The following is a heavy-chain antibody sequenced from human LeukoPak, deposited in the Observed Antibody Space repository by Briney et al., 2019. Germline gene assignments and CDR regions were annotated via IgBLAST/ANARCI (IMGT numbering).Heavy chain of an antibody. CDR1: GGSISSYY. CDR2: IYTSGST. D-gene: IGHD3-3*01. V-gene: IGHV4-4*07. J-gene: IGHJ6*03. CDR3: ARDHDFWSGRGYYYYMDV. Sequence: PSETLSLTCTVSGGSISSYYWSWIRQPAGKGLEWIGRIYTSGSTNYNPSLKSRVTMSVDTSKNQFSLKLSSVTAADTAVYYCARDHDFWSGRGYYYYMDVWGKGTTVTVSS.